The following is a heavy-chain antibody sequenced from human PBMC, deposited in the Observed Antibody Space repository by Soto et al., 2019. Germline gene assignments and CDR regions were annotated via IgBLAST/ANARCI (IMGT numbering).Heavy chain of an antibody. V-gene: IGHV1-58*01. CDR1: GFTFTSSA. Sequence: SVKVSCKASGFTFTSSAVQWVRQARGQRLEWIGWIVVGSGNTNYAQKFQERVTITRDMSTSTAYMELSSLRSEDTAVYYCAAPYDSSGYRGMFRDYHYYYGMDVWGQGTTVTVSS. CDR3: AAPYDSSGYRGMFRDYHYYYGMDV. D-gene: IGHD3-22*01. J-gene: IGHJ6*02. CDR2: IVVGSGNT.